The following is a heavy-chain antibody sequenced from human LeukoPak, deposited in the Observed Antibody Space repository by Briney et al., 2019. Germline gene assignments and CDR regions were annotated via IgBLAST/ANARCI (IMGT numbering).Heavy chain of an antibody. Sequence: SETLSLTCTVSGYSISSGYYWGWIRQPPGKGLEWIGSIYHSGSTNYNPSLKSRVTISVDTSKNQFSLKLSSVTAADTAVYYCASIAVAGTDYFDYWGQGTLVTVSS. CDR2: IYHSGST. J-gene: IGHJ4*02. CDR3: ASIAVAGTDYFDY. V-gene: IGHV4-38-2*02. CDR1: GYSISSGYY. D-gene: IGHD6-19*01.